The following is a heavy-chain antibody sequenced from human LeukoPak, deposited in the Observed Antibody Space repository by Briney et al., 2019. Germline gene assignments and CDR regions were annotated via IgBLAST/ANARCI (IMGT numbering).Heavy chain of an antibody. Sequence: PSETLSLTCTVSGGSISSYYWSWIRQPTGKGLEWIGRIYTSGSTNYNPSLKSRVTMSVDTSKNQFSLKLSSVTAADTAVYYCARDDSGWTSYYYYGIDVWGQGTRVSVS. CDR3: ARDDSGWTSYYYYGIDV. CDR2: IYTSGST. D-gene: IGHD6-19*01. J-gene: IGHJ6*02. V-gene: IGHV4-4*07. CDR1: GGSISSYY.